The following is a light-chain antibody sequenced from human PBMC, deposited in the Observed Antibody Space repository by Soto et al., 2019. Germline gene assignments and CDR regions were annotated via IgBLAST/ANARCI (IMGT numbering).Light chain of an antibody. CDR3: LQDYNYPYT. J-gene: IGKJ2*01. Sequence: AIQMTQSPSSLSASVGDRVTITCRASQGIRNDLGWYQQKPGKAPKFLIYGASSLQSGVPSRFSGSGSGTDFTLTINSQQPEDFATYYCLQDYNYPYTFGQGTKLEIK. V-gene: IGKV1-6*01. CDR1: QGIRND. CDR2: GAS.